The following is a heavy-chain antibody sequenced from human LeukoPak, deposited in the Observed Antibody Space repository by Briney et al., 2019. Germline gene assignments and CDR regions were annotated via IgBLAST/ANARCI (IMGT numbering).Heavy chain of an antibody. D-gene: IGHD3-9*01. CDR1: GFTFSSYS. V-gene: IGHV3-48*02. Sequence: GGSLRLSCAASGFTFSSYSMIWVRQAPGKGLEWVSCISSSSSTIYYADSVNGRYTISRDNAKNSLYLQMNSLRDEDTAVYYCARERYFDWLYYYYYYYGMDVWGQGTTVTVSS. CDR3: ARERYFDWLYYYYYYYGMDV. CDR2: ISSSSSTI. J-gene: IGHJ6*02.